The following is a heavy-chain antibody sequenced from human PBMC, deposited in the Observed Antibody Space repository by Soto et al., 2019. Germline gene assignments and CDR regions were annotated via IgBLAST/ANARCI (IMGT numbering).Heavy chain of an antibody. CDR1: GFTFSSYA. Sequence: GGSLRLSCAASGFTFSSYAMHWVRQAPGKGLEWVAVISYDGSNKYYADSVKGRFTISRYNSKNTLYLQINSLRAEDTAVYYCARVGRYCTNGVCYHDAFDSWGQGTMVTV. CDR2: ISYDGSNK. CDR3: ARVGRYCTNGVCYHDAFDS. V-gene: IGHV3-30*04. J-gene: IGHJ3*02. D-gene: IGHD2-8*01.